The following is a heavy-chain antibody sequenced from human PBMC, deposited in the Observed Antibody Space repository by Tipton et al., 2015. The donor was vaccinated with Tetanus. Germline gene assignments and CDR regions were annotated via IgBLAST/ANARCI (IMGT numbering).Heavy chain of an antibody. Sequence: TLSLTCTVSGDSISSGGYYWSWIRQHPGKGLEWLGYIHYSGSTYYNPSVRSRVIISQDMSKNQFSLELSSVTAADTAVYYCARAPYRGGDFSPGGNWSDPGGRGPQVPVSS. CDR3: ARAPYRGGDFSPGGNWSDP. CDR1: GDSISSGGYY. V-gene: IGHV4-31*03. CDR2: IHYSGST. D-gene: IGHD2-21*02. J-gene: IGHJ5*02.